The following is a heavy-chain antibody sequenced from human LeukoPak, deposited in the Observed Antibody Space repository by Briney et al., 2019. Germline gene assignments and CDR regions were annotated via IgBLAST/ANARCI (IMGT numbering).Heavy chain of an antibody. V-gene: IGHV1-3*03. CDR3: ARAARDYDFWSGYYTSQYYFDY. Sequence: ASVKVSCKASGYTFTSYAMHWVRQAPGQRLEWMGWINAGNGNTKYSQEFQGRVTITRDTSASTAYMELSSLRSEDMAVYYCARAARDYDFWSGYYTSQYYFDYWGQGTLVTVSS. CDR2: INAGNGNT. D-gene: IGHD3-3*01. J-gene: IGHJ4*02. CDR1: GYTFTSYA.